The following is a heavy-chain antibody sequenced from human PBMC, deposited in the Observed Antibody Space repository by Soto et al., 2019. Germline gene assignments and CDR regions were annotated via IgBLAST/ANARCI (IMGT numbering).Heavy chain of an antibody. J-gene: IGHJ4*02. CDR2: ISGSGGST. D-gene: IGHD6-13*01. CDR1: GFTFSSYA. CDR3: AKDQRGFSSTARIDY. Sequence: EVQLLESGGGLVQPGGSLRLSCAASGFTFSSYAMSWVRQAPGWGLEWVSSISGSGGSTYHADSVKGRFTISRDHSKNTLYLQRNSLRAEDTAVYYCAKDQRGFSSTARIDYWGQGTLVTLSS. V-gene: IGHV3-23*01.